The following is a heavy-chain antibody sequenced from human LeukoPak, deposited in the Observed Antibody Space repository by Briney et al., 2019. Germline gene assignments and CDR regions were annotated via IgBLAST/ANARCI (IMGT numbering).Heavy chain of an antibody. D-gene: IGHD1-26*01. CDR2: INAGNGNT. J-gene: IGHJ4*02. CDR1: GYTFTSYA. Sequence: ASVKVSCKASGYTFTSYAMHWVRQAPGQRLEWTGWINAGNGNTKYSQKFQGRVTITRDTSASTAYMELSSLRSEDTAVYYCARRRWELPPVFDYWGQGTLVTVSS. V-gene: IGHV1-3*01. CDR3: ARRRWELPPVFDY.